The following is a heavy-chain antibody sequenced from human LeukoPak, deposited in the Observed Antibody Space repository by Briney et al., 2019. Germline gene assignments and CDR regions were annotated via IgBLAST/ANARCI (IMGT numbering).Heavy chain of an antibody. CDR3: ATDERYCNGDNHYPDLGY. V-gene: IGHV1-2*02. Sequence: GASVKVSCKASGYTFTGYNLFWVRQAPGQGLEWMGWISPNTGDTKYGQKFQGRVTLTRDTSIRTTYMELSSLRSDDTAVYYCATDERYCNGDNHYPDLGYWGQGTLVTISS. D-gene: IGHD2-15*01. CDR1: GYTFTGYN. J-gene: IGHJ4*02. CDR2: ISPNTGDT.